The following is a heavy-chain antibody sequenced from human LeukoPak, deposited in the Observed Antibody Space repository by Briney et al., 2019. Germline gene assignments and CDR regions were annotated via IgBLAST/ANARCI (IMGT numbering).Heavy chain of an antibody. J-gene: IGHJ4*02. CDR3: ARRGYYDSSGYDY. D-gene: IGHD3-22*01. CDR1: GFTLSNYA. Sequence: GGSLSLSCGASGFTLSNYAMNWVRQAPGKGLEWVSSISGSSTDIYYADSVKGRFTISRDNAKNSLYLQINSLRAEDTAIYYCARRGYYDSSGYDYWGQGTLVTVCS. CDR2: ISGSSTDI. V-gene: IGHV3-21*01.